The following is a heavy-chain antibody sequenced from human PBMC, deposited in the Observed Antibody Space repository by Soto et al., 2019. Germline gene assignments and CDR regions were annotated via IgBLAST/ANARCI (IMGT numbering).Heavy chain of an antibody. CDR3: ATHNWNLDP. CDR2: LYYSGRT. CDR1: GGSIKSTTYY. V-gene: IGHV4-39*01. D-gene: IGHD1-7*01. J-gene: IGHJ1*01. Sequence: QLQLQESGPGLVKPSETLSLTCTVSGGSIKSTTYYWGWIRQPPGKGLEWIGSLYYSGRTNYNPSLKGRVNISVDMSKNQFSLNLSSVTAADTAVYYCATHNWNLDPWGQGTLVIVSS.